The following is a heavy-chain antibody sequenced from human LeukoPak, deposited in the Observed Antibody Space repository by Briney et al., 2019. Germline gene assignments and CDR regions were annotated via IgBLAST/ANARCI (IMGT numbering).Heavy chain of an antibody. D-gene: IGHD4-17*01. CDR1: GGTINSHY. J-gene: IGHJ4*02. CDR2: THTNGRT. CDR3: ARHYLYGDSSWDS. V-gene: IGHV4-4*08. Sequence: IPSETLSLTCTVSGGTINSHYWSWIQQPPGEGLEWIAYTHTNGRTKYNPSLKSRVTISLDTSKNQFSLNLYSVTAADTAVYFCARHYLYGDSSWDSWGPGTLVTVSS.